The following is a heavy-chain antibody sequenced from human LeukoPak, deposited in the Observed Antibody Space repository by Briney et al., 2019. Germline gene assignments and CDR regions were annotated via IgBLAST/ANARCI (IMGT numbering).Heavy chain of an antibody. CDR2: IYHSGST. CDR1: GYSISSGYY. J-gene: IGHJ3*02. D-gene: IGHD5-12*01. CDR3: ARQSNIVATYILRPHAFDI. Sequence: SETLSLTCTVSGYSISSGYYWGWIRQPPGKGLEWIGSIYHSGSTYYNPSLKSRVTISVDTSKNQFSLKLSSVTAADTAVYYCARQSNIVATYILRPHAFDIWGQGTMVTVSS. V-gene: IGHV4-38-2*02.